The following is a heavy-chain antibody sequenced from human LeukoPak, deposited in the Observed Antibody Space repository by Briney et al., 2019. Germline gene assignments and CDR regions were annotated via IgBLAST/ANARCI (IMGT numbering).Heavy chain of an antibody. J-gene: IGHJ4*02. Sequence: GGSLRLSCAASGFTFSSYSMNWVRQAPGKGLEWVSYIDSSGSTIYYADSVKGRFTISRDNAKNSLYLQMSSLRDEDTAVYYCARDPEAGGFDYWGQGTLVTVSS. D-gene: IGHD1-26*01. V-gene: IGHV3-48*02. CDR1: GFTFSSYS. CDR3: ARDPEAGGFDY. CDR2: IDSSGSTI.